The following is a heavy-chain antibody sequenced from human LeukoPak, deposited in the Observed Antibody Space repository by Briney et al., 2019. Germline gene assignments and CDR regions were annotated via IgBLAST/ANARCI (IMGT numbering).Heavy chain of an antibody. V-gene: IGHV3-23*01. CDR3: ARDERSSPGIAAASP. Sequence: PGGSLRLSCAASGFTFSSYAMSWVRQAPGRGLEWVSDISDSGGLTYYADSVKGRFTISRDNSKNTLYLQMNSLRAEDTAVYYCARDERSSPGIAAASPWGQGTLVTVSS. CDR2: ISDSGGLT. D-gene: IGHD6-13*01. J-gene: IGHJ5*02. CDR1: GFTFSSYA.